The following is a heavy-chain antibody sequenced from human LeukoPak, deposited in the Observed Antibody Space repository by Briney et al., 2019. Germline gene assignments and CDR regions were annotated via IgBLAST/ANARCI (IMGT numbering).Heavy chain of an antibody. D-gene: IGHD6-19*01. CDR1: GGSFSGYY. CDR3: ARGYSSGWSYYYYMDV. V-gene: IGHV4-34*01. J-gene: IGHJ6*03. Sequence: PSETLSLTCAVYGGSFSGYYWSWIRQPPGKGLEWIGEINHSGSTNYNPSLTSRVTISVDTYKNQFSLKLSSVTAADTAVYYCARGYSSGWSYYYYMDVWGKGTTVTVSS. CDR2: INHSGST.